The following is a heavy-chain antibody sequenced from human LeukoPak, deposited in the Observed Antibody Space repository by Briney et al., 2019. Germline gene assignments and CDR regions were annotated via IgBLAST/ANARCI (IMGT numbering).Heavy chain of an antibody. J-gene: IGHJ6*03. CDR3: ARVGEDVVVPAAYTARGNYYYYMDV. D-gene: IGHD2-2*01. V-gene: IGHV3-30*02. CDR2: VRSDEYNI. CDR1: GFTFSSYG. Sequence: GGSLRLSCEASGFTFSSYGMHWVRQAPGKGLEWVALVRSDEYNIYYAGSVKGRFTISRDNSKNTLYLQMNSLRAEDTAVYYCARVGEDVVVPAAYTARGNYYYYMDVWGKGTTVTVSS.